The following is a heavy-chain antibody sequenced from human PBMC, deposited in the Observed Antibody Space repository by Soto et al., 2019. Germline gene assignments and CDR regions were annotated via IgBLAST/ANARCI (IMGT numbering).Heavy chain of an antibody. CDR2: IYNSGST. D-gene: IGHD4-17*01. Sequence: QVQLQESGPGLVKPSQTLSLTCTVPGGSISSGGYYWSWIRQHPGKGLEWIGYIYNSGSTYYNPSLKSRVTISVDTSKNQFSLNLYSVTAADTAVYFCARGALGRSATVTTYLAYWGQGTLVTVSS. J-gene: IGHJ4*02. V-gene: IGHV4-31*03. CDR1: GGSISSGGYY. CDR3: ARGALGRSATVTTYLAY.